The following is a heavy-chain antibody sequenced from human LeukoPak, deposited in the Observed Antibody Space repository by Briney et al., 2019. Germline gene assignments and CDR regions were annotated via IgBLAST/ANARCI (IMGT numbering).Heavy chain of an antibody. CDR2: ISPSGGST. CDR1: GYTFTSNY. D-gene: IGHD6-13*01. J-gene: IGHJ4*02. V-gene: IGHV1-46*01. CDR3: ATDLNQQQLAHDY. Sequence: ASVKVSCKAFGYTFTSNYMHWVRQAPGQGPEWMGVISPSGGSTTYAQKFQGRVTMTEDTSTDTAYMELSSLRSEDTAVYYCATDLNQQQLAHDYWGQGTLVTVSS.